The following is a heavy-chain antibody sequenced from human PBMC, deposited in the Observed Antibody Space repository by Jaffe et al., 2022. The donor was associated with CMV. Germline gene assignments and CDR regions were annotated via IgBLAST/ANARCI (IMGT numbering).Heavy chain of an antibody. CDR1: GGSISSSTYY. D-gene: IGHD4-17*01. CDR3: ASHNAVTTFDY. V-gene: IGHV4-39*01. CDR2: IYYSGST. Sequence: QLQVQESGPGLVKPSETLSLTCTVSGGSISSSTYYWGWVRQPPGKGLEWIGSIYYSGSTYYNPSLKSRVTISVDTSRNQFSLKLSSVTAADTAVYYCASHNAVTTFDYWGQGTLVTVSS. J-gene: IGHJ4*02.